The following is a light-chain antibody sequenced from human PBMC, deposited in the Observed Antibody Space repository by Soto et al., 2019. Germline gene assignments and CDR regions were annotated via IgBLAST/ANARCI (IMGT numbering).Light chain of an antibody. CDR3: SSYAGYSTSVV. J-gene: IGLJ2*01. V-gene: IGLV2-23*01. Sequence: QSALTQPASVSGPPGQSITISCTGTSSDIGSYNLVSWYQQHPGKAPKLMIYEANKRPSGVSNRFSGSKSGNTASLTISGLQAEDEAEYYCSSYAGYSTSVVFGGGTKLTVL. CDR2: EAN. CDR1: SSDIGSYNL.